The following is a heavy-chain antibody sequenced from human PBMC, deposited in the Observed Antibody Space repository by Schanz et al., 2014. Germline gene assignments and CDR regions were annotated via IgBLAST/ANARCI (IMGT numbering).Heavy chain of an antibody. CDR2: MNESHSTI. Sequence: EVQLLESGGGLIQPGGSLRLSCAASGFIFGSSVMAWVRQAPGKGLEWVSAMNESHSTIYYADSVRGRFTISRDNAENTLFLQMNSLRAEDTAVYYCARKVVATIGGYYDNWGQGTLVIVSS. D-gene: IGHD5-12*01. CDR1: GFIFGSSV. J-gene: IGHJ4*02. CDR3: ARKVVATIGGYYDN. V-gene: IGHV3-23*01.